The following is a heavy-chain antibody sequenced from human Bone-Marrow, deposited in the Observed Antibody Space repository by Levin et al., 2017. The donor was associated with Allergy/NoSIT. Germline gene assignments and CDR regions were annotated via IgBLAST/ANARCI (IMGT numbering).Heavy chain of an antibody. D-gene: IGHD2-15*01. CDR2: ISGSGGST. CDR3: AKDYLTIDSDAFDI. J-gene: IGHJ3*02. V-gene: IGHV3-23*01. Sequence: LSLTCAASGFTFSSSFSSYAMSWVRQAPGKGLEWVSTISGSGGSTYYADSVKGRFTISRDNSKNTLYLQMNSLRAEDTAVFYCAKDYLTIDSDAFDIWGQGTMVTVSS. CDR1: GFTFSSSFSSYA.